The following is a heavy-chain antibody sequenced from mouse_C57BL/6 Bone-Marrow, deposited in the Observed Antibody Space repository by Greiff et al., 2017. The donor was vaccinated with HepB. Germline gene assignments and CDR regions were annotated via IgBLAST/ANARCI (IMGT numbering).Heavy chain of an antibody. Sequence: DVKLVESGGGLVQPKGSLKLSCAASGFSFNTYAMNWVRQAPGKGLEWVAGIRSKSNNYATYYADSVKDRFTISRDDSESMLYLQMNNLKTEDTAMYYCVRRHGSSSWFAYWGQGTLVTVSA. V-gene: IGHV10-1*01. CDR3: VRRHGSSSWFAY. J-gene: IGHJ3*01. CDR2: IRSKSNNYAT. D-gene: IGHD1-1*01. CDR1: GFSFNTYA.